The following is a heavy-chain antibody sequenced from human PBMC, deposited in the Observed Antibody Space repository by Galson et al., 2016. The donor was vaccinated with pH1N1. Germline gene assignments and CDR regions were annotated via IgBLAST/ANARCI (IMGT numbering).Heavy chain of an antibody. V-gene: IGHV4-31*03. CDR2: IDYSGST. CDR1: GASVTRGDSY. D-gene: IGHD3-10*01. CDR3: ARRFSEFLEGLPADAFDI. Sequence: TLSLTCTVSGASVTRGDSYWSWIRQHPGKGLGWIGHIDYSGSTNYKPSLKSRITIAVDMSKNHFSLELSSVTAADTAVYYCARRFSEFLEGLPADAFDIWGQGTMVTVSS. J-gene: IGHJ3*02.